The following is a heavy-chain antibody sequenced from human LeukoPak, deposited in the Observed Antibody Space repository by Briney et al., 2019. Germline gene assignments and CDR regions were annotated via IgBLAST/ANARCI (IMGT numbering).Heavy chain of an antibody. CDR2: VSPNNGGT. J-gene: IGHJ4*02. D-gene: IGHD3-10*01. V-gene: IGHV1-2*02. CDR1: GYTFTGFF. CDR3: ASLLWFGDFDY. Sequence: ASVKVSCKTSGYTFTGFFIHWVRQAPGQGLEWMGSVSPNNGGTSYAERFQGRVNMTSDTSTRTAYLQLSGLRFDDTAVYYCASLLWFGDFDYWGQGTPVTVSS.